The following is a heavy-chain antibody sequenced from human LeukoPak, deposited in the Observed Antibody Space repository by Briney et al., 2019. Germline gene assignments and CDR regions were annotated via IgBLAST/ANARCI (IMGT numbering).Heavy chain of an antibody. CDR1: GGTFSSYA. Sequence: ASVKVSCKASGGTFSSYAISWVRQAPGQGLEWMGGIIPIFGTANYAQKFQGRVTITADKSTSTAYMELSSLRSEDTAVYYCARGRGYCNSTSCSDFDYWGQGTLVTVSS. D-gene: IGHD2-2*01. CDR3: ARGRGYCNSTSCSDFDY. V-gene: IGHV1-69*06. CDR2: IIPIFGTA. J-gene: IGHJ4*02.